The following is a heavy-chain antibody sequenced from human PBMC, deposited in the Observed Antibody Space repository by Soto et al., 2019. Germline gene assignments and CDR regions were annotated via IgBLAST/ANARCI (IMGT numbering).Heavy chain of an antibody. D-gene: IGHD2-2*01. J-gene: IGHJ6*04. CDR1: GYTFTSYG. CDR2: ISAYNGNT. Sequence: QVQLVQSGAEVKKPGASVKGSCKASGYTFTSYGISWVRQAPGQGLEWMGWISAYNGNTNYAQKLQGRVTMTTDTSTSTAYMELLSLRSDDTAVYYCAREPNVVVPAARHLFYYAMDVWGKGTTVTVSS. CDR3: AREPNVVVPAARHLFYYAMDV. V-gene: IGHV1-18*01.